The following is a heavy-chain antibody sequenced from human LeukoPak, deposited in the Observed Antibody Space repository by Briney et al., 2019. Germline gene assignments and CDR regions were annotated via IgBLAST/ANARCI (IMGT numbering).Heavy chain of an antibody. CDR1: GFTFSRHW. Sequence: PGGSLRLSCAGSGFTFSRHWMHWVRQAPGKGLEWVSAISGSGGSTYYADSVKGRFTVSRDNAKNTLYLQMNSLRAEDTAVYYCARDVPHNWFDTWGQGTLVTVSS. V-gene: IGHV3-74*01. CDR3: ARDVPHNWFDT. J-gene: IGHJ5*02. CDR2: ISGSGGST.